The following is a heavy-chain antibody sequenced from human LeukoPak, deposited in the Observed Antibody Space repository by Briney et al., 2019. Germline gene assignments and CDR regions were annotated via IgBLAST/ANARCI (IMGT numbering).Heavy chain of an antibody. V-gene: IGHV3-30*02. Sequence: SGGSLRLSCAASGFTFGNFGMHWVRQAPGKGLEWVAFVRPDGSSQYYADSVKGRFTISRDNSKNTLYLQMNSLRAEDTAFYYCAKDQAGTWGLDYWGQGTLVTVSS. J-gene: IGHJ4*02. CDR3: AKDQAGTWGLDY. CDR1: GFTFGNFG. D-gene: IGHD3-10*01. CDR2: VRPDGSSQ.